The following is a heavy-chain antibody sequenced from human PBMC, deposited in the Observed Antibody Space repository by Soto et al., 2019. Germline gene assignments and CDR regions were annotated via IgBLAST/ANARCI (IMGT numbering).Heavy chain of an antibody. Sequence: AETLSLTCTVSGDSISSGSYWGGIRQPRGEGPEWIASSYHGGTTYYNPSLKSRISISVDTSKNQFSLRLTSVTAADTATYYCARVHVMVVAGSTFDYWGPGTLVTVSS. V-gene: IGHV4-38-2*02. CDR3: ARVHVMVVAGSTFDY. J-gene: IGHJ4*03. CDR1: GDSISSGSY. D-gene: IGHD6-19*01. CDR2: SYHGGTT.